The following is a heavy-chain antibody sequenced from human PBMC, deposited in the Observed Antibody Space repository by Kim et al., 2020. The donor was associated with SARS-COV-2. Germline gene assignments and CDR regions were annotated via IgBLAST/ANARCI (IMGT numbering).Heavy chain of an antibody. CDR1: GFTFTDNY. Sequence: GGSLRLSCTASGFTFTDNYIHWVRQAPGKGLVWVSQIDNDGTNAFYADSVKGRFTVSRDNAKNTAFLQLNSLRVEDTAIYYCVRDIRVGPWGQGTLVTVSS. J-gene: IGHJ5*02. D-gene: IGHD3-10*01. CDR2: IDNDGTNA. CDR3: VRDIRVGP. V-gene: IGHV3-74*01.